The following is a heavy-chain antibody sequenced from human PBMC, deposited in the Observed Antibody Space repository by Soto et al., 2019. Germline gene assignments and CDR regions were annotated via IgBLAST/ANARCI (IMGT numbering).Heavy chain of an antibody. D-gene: IGHD1-7*01. V-gene: IGHV3-30-3*01. CDR2: ISYDGSNK. Sequence: GGSLRLSCAASGFTFSSYAMHWVRQAPGKGLEWVAVISYDGSNKYYADSVKGRFTISRDNSKNTLYLQMNSLRAEDTAVYYCARVTGTTSDAFDIWGQGTMVTVS. J-gene: IGHJ3*02. CDR3: ARVTGTTSDAFDI. CDR1: GFTFSSYA.